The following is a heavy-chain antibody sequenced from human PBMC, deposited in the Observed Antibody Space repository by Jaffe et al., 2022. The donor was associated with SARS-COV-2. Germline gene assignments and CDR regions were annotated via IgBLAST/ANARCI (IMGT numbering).Heavy chain of an antibody. D-gene: IGHD3-22*01. CDR2: IGTAGDT. V-gene: IGHV3-13*01. Sequence: EVQLVESGGGLVQPGRSLRLSCAASGFTFSSYDMHWVRQATGKGLEWVSAIGTAGDTYYPGSVKGRFTISRENAKNSLYLQMNSLRAGDTAMYYCARAIPESSGYRRWYFDLWGRGTLVTVSS. CDR3: ARAIPESSGYRRWYFDL. CDR1: GFTFSSYD. J-gene: IGHJ2*01.